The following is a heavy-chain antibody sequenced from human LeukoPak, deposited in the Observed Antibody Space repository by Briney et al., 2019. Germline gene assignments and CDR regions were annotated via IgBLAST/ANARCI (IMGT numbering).Heavy chain of an antibody. CDR1: GYTFPNYF. V-gene: IGHV1-46*01. D-gene: IGHD4-23*01. CDR2: INPTGGST. CDR3: ARDRGDRWLSNY. J-gene: IGHJ4*02. Sequence: ASVKVSCKASGYTFPNYFMHCVREAPGQGLEWMGIINPTGGSTTYAQKLQGRVTMTTDTSTSTAYMELTSLRSDDTAVYYCARDRGDRWLSNYWGQGTLVTVSS.